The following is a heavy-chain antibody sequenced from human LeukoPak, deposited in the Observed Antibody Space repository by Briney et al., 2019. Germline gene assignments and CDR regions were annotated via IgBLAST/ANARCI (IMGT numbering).Heavy chain of an antibody. CDR3: ARDGLTGAFDY. V-gene: IGHV4-31*03. CDR2: TYYSGST. Sequence: SQTLSLTCTVSGGSISSGGYYWSWVRQHPGKGLEWIGYTYYSGSTYYNPSLKSRVTISVDTSKNQFSLKLSSVTAADTAVYYCARDGLTGAFDYWGQGTLVTVSS. D-gene: IGHD1-20*01. J-gene: IGHJ4*02. CDR1: GGSISSGGYY.